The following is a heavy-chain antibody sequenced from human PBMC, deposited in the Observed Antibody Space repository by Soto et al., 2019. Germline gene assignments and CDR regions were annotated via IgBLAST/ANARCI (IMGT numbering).Heavy chain of an antibody. V-gene: IGHV1-69*13. Sequence: SVKVSCKASGGTFSSYAISRVRQAPGQGFEWMRGIIPIFGTANYAQKFQGRVTITADESTSTAYMELSSLRSEDTAVYYCASGFPYYYDSSGYPIDYWGQGTLVTVSS. CDR1: GGTFSSYA. D-gene: IGHD3-22*01. CDR3: ASGFPYYYDSSGYPIDY. CDR2: IIPIFGTA. J-gene: IGHJ4*02.